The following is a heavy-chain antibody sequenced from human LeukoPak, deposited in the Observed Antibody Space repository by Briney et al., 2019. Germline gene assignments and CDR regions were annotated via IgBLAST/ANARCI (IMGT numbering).Heavy chain of an antibody. V-gene: IGHV3-7*01. J-gene: IGHJ4*02. CDR1: GFIFNNYW. Sequence: SGGSLRLSCAPSGFIFNNYWMSWVRQAPGKGLEWVASINEDGSAKYYMDSVKGRFTISRDNAKTSLYLQMNSLRAEDTAVYYCARDLSGVTGYTYGRGIDYWGQGILVTVSS. CDR3: ARDLSGVTGYTYGRGIDY. D-gene: IGHD5-18*01. CDR2: INEDGSAK.